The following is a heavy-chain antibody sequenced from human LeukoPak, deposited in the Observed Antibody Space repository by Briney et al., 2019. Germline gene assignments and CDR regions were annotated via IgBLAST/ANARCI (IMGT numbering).Heavy chain of an antibody. V-gene: IGHV4-30-4*01. D-gene: IGHD3-10*01. CDR1: RGSISSGDYY. J-gene: IGHJ4*02. CDR3: ARGPIGDEDY. CDR2: IYYRART. Sequence: SQTLSLTCTVSRGSISSGDYYWSWIRQPPGKGLEWIGYIYYRARTYYNPSLQSRVTISVDTSKNQLSLKLNSVTAADTAVYYCARGPIGDEDYWGQGTLVTVSS.